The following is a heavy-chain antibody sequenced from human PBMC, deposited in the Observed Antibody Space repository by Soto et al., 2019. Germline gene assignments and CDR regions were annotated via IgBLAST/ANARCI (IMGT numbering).Heavy chain of an antibody. CDR3: ARGGWKLFDY. V-gene: IGHV4-59*01. CDR2: FYYSGST. D-gene: IGHD6-19*01. CDR1: GGSIRSYY. Sequence: SETLSLTCTVSGGSIRSYYWSWIRQPPGKGLEWIGYFYYSGSTNYNPSLKSRVTFSVDTSKNQFSLKLSSVTAADSAVYYCARGGWKLFDYWGQGTLVTVSS. J-gene: IGHJ4*02.